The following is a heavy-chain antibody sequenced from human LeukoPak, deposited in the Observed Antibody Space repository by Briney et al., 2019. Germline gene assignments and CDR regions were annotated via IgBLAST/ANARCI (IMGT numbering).Heavy chain of an antibody. Sequence: SETLSLTCTVSGGSISSYYWSWIRQPPGRGLEWIGYIHFSGSTNYNPSLKSRVTVSDDKSKNQFSLKLSSVTAADTAVYYCARIFRGAYFDYWGQGTLVTVSS. D-gene: IGHD3-10*01. CDR1: GGSISSYY. J-gene: IGHJ4*02. V-gene: IGHV4-59*01. CDR3: ARIFRGAYFDY. CDR2: IHFSGST.